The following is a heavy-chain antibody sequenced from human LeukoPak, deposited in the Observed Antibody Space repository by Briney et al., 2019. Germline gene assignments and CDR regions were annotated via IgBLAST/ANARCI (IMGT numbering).Heavy chain of an antibody. CDR3: ARGRWISTSWFDP. V-gene: IGHV1-8*01. CDR1: GYTFTSYD. CDR2: MNPISGNT. J-gene: IGHJ5*02. Sequence: ASVKVSCKASGYTFTSYDINWVRQATGQGLEWMGWMNPISGNTGHAQKFQGRVTMTRDTSISTAYMELSSLRSEDTAVYYCARGRWISTSWFDPWGQGTLVTVSS. D-gene: IGHD5-12*01.